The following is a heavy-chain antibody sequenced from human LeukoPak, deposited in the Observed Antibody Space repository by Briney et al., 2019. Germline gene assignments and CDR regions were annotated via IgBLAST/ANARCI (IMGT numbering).Heavy chain of an antibody. D-gene: IGHD3-16*02. V-gene: IGHV4-39*07. CDR3: ASTRLGELSFDY. J-gene: IGHJ4*02. CDR2: IYHSGST. CDR1: GGPISSSSYY. Sequence: SETLSLTCTVSGGPISSSSYYWGWIRQPPGKGLEWIGSIYHSGSTYYNPSLKSRVTISVDTSKNQFSLKLSSVTAADTAVYYCASTRLGELSFDYWGQGTLVTVSS.